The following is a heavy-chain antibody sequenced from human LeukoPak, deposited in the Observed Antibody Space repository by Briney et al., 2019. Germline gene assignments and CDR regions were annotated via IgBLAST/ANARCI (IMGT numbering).Heavy chain of an antibody. CDR1: GGSFSGYY. V-gene: IGHV4-34*01. CDR2: INHSGST. D-gene: IGHD2-2*03. CDR3: APIPGGYRSSTSCYDKYYGMDV. Sequence: RSSETLSLTCAVYGGSFSGYYWSWIRQPPGKGLEWIGEINHSGSTNYNPSLKSRVTISVDTSKNQFSLKLSSVTAADTAVYYCAPIPGGYRSSTSCYDKYYGMDVWGKGTTVTVSS. J-gene: IGHJ6*04.